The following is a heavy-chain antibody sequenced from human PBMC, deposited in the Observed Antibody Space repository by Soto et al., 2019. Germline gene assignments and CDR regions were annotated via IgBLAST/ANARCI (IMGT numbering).Heavy chain of an antibody. D-gene: IGHD3-3*01. V-gene: IGHV4-4*08. CDR1: GASVSHYF. CDR2: MSSSGDS. CDR3: SRSRLTVFGGVVAEFDF. J-gene: IGHJ4*02. Sequence: QVQLQESGPGLVKPSETLSLTCDVAGASVSHYFWSWIRQPPGKGLEWLGYMSSSGDSISNPALKSLMTRSTDMSENPVHLNLSYMAVADTAVSDCSRSRLTVFGGVVAEFDFWGPGTLVTVSS.